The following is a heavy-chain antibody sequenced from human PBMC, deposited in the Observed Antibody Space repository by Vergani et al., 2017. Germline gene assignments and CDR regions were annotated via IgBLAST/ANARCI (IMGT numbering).Heavy chain of an antibody. CDR3: ANSRGYYSTDGFDI. CDR1: GFTFSSHA. CDR2: IVGSGGRT. Sequence: EVQLLESGGGLVQPGGSLRLSCAASGFTFSSHAMTWVRQAPGKGLEWVSAIVGSGGRTYYADSVKGRFTISRDNSKNTLYLQLNSLRADDTAVYYCANSRGYYSTDGFDIWGQGTMVTVSS. J-gene: IGHJ3*02. D-gene: IGHD2-15*01. V-gene: IGHV3-23*01.